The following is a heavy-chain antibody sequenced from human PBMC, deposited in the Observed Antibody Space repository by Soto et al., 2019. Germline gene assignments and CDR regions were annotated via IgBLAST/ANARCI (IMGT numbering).Heavy chain of an antibody. CDR3: ASRWGAAGDY. CDR1: GGSISSYY. Sequence: QVQLQESGPGLVKPSETLSLTCTVSGGSISSYYWSWIRQPPGKGLEWIGYIYYSGSTNYNPSLKRRVTLSVDTSKNQFSLKLSSVTAADTAVYYCASRWGAAGDYWGQGTLVTVSS. CDR2: IYYSGST. V-gene: IGHV4-59*08. J-gene: IGHJ4*02. D-gene: IGHD1-26*01.